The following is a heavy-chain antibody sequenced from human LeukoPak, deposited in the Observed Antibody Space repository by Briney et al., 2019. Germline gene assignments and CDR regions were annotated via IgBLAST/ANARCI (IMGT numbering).Heavy chain of an antibody. CDR3: ASLGGTYDY. V-gene: IGHV4-59*08. D-gene: IGHD1-26*01. Sequence: NSSETLSLTCTVSGGSISSYYRSWVRQPPGKGLEWIGYISDSGSTNYNPSLKSRVTISRDTSKNQVSLKMRFVTAADTAVYFCASLGGTYDYWGQGTLVTVSS. J-gene: IGHJ4*02. CDR2: ISDSGST. CDR1: GGSISSYY.